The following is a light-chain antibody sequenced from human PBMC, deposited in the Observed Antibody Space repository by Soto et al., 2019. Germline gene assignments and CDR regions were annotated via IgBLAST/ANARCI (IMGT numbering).Light chain of an antibody. CDR3: LVSCNVPWV. Sequence: QDVVTEEPSLTVYPGRTGTLTCGSSIGPVTSGPFPYWFQQKPGQAPRTLIYGATNRHSWTPARFSGSLVGGKAALPLSSAQPEDEADYYCLVSCNVPWVFGGGTKVTVL. V-gene: IGLV7-46*01. CDR1: IGPVTSGPF. CDR2: GAT. J-gene: IGLJ3*02.